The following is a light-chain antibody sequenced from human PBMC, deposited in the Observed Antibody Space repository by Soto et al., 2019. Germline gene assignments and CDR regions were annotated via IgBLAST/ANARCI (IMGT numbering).Light chain of an antibody. Sequence: DIQMTQSPSSLSASAGDRVTITCRASQSIASHLNWYQQKPGKAPKLLIYTASSLQSGVPSRFSGSGSGTDFTLTISSLQPEDVAIYYCQKYNSGLITFGQGTRLEIK. V-gene: IGKV1-39*01. CDR3: QKYNSGLIT. J-gene: IGKJ5*01. CDR1: QSIASH. CDR2: TAS.